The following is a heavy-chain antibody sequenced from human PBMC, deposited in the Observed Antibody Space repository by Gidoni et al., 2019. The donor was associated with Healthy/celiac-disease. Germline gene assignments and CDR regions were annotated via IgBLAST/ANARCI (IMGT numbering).Heavy chain of an antibody. D-gene: IGHD3-10*01. CDR2: ISGSGGST. CDR3: AKGSPYGSGSYYWGPQTYFDY. Sequence: EVQLLESVGGLVQPGGSLRLSCAASGFTFSSYAMRWVRQAPGKGLEWVSAISGSGGSTYYADSVKGRFTISRDNSKNTLYLQMNSLRAEDTAVYYCAKGSPYGSGSYYWGPQTYFDYWGQGTLVTVSS. V-gene: IGHV3-23*01. J-gene: IGHJ4*02. CDR1: GFTFSSYA.